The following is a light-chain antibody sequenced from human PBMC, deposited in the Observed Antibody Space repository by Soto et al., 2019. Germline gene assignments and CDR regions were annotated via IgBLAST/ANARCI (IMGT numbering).Light chain of an antibody. CDR1: QSISSY. V-gene: IGKV1-39*01. CDR3: QQSYSNPPT. CDR2: AAS. J-gene: IGKJ4*01. Sequence: DIQMTQSPSSLSASVGDRVTITCRASQSISSYLNWYQQKPGTAPKLLIYAASSLQSGVPSRFSGSGSGTDFTLTISSLQPEDFATYYCQQSYSNPPTFGGGTKVEIK.